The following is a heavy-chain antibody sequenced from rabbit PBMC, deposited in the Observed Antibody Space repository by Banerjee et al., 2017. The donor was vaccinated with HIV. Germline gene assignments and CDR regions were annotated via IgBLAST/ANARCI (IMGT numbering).Heavy chain of an antibody. V-gene: IGHV1S39*01. CDR3: ARDLAGITGWNFGL. D-gene: IGHD4-1*01. CDR1: GFDFSSYG. J-gene: IGHJ4*01. Sequence: QEQLVESGGGLVQPGGSLKLSCKASGFDFSSYGVSWVRQAPGKGLEWIGYIDPVFGNTYYASWVNGRFTISKTSSTTVTLQMTSLTAADTATYFCARDLAGITGWNFGLWGPGTLVTVS. CDR2: IDPVFGNT.